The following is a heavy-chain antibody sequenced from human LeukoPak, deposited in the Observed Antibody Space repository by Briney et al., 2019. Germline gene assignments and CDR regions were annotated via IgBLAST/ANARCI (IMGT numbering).Heavy chain of an antibody. CDR2: VSGSGGSS. J-gene: IGHJ4*02. D-gene: IGHD2-15*01. CDR3: SKDPLVGYCSGASCYDY. CDR1: GFTFSTYA. Sequence: LTGGSLRLSCAASGFTFSTYAMSWVRQAPGKGLEWVSSVSGSGGSSNYADSVKGRFTISRDNSKNTLYLQMNTLRAEDTAVYYCSKDPLVGYCSGASCYDYWGQGTLVTVSS. V-gene: IGHV3-23*01.